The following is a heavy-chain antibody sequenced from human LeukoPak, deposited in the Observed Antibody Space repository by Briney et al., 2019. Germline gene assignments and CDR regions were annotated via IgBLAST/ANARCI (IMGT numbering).Heavy chain of an antibody. J-gene: IGHJ4*02. V-gene: IGHV3-23*01. CDR2: ISVSARST. D-gene: IGHD3-10*01. CDR1: GFTFSSYA. CDR3: AKDVVRGVIGGLGGDY. Sequence: PGGSMRLSCAAPGFTFSSYAMSWVRQAPGKGLEWVSAISVSARSTYYADSVKGRFTISRDNSKNTLYLQMNSLRAEDTAVYYCAKDVVRGVIGGLGGDYWGQGTLVTVSS.